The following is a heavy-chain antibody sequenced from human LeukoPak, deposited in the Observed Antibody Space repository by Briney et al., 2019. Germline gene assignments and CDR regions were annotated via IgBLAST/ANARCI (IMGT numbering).Heavy chain of an antibody. D-gene: IGHD6-19*01. CDR2: IYSGGST. Sequence: GGSLRLSCAASGFTVSSNYMSWVRQAPGEGLEWVSVIYSGGSTYYADSVKGRFTISRDNSKNTLYLQMNSLRAEDTAVYYCAKVVSQWLAYVFDYWGQGTLVTVSS. J-gene: IGHJ4*02. CDR1: GFTVSSNY. CDR3: AKVVSQWLAYVFDY. V-gene: IGHV3-66*01.